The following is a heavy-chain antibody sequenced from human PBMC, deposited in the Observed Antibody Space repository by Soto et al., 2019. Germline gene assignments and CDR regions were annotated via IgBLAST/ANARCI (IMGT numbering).Heavy chain of an antibody. Sequence: EVQLVESGGGLVQPGGSLRLSCVVSEFTFSSSWMHWVRQGPGKGLVWVSRMNSDGSIINYADSVKGRFTTSRDNAKKMLYLQMNSLRGEDRALYYCVTGWSDDWGRGTLVTVSS. J-gene: IGHJ4*02. CDR1: EFTFSSSW. D-gene: IGHD2-15*01. CDR2: MNSDGSII. V-gene: IGHV3-74*01. CDR3: VTGWSDD.